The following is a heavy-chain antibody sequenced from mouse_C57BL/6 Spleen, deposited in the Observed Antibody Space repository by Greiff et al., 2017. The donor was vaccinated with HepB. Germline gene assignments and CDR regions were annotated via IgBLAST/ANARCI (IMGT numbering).Heavy chain of an antibody. D-gene: IGHD1-1*01. CDR3: ARKDYGSSSYYFDY. Sequence: VKLLESGAELVRPGTSVKMSCKASGYTFTNYWIGWAKQRPGHGLEWIGDIYPGGGYTNYNEKFKGKATLTADKSSSTAYMQFSSLTSEDSAIYYCARKDYGSSSYYFDYWGQGTTLTVSS. CDR2: IYPGGGYT. V-gene: IGHV1-63*01. J-gene: IGHJ2*01. CDR1: GYTFTNYW.